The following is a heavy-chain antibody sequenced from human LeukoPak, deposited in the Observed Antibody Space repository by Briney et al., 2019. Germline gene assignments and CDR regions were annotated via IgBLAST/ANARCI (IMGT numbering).Heavy chain of an antibody. Sequence: AGGSLRLSCAASGFIFGSHWMSWVRQAPGKWLEWVANIKQDGSEKYYLDSVNGRFTISRDNAKNSVYLQMNSLRAEDTAVYYCARGRFEGSGDFDYWGQGTLGTVSS. D-gene: IGHD2-15*01. J-gene: IGHJ4*02. V-gene: IGHV3-7*01. CDR3: ARGRFEGSGDFDY. CDR2: IKQDGSEK. CDR1: GFIFGSHW.